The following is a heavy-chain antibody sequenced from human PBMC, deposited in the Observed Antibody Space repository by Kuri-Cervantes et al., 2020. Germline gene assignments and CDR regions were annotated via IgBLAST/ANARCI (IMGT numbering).Heavy chain of an antibody. CDR2: ISSSSSTI. J-gene: IGHJ3*02. CDR1: GFTFSSYN. CDR3: ARAVLQFLEWFDAFDI. V-gene: IGHV3-48*01. D-gene: IGHD3-3*01. Sequence: GESLKISCAGSGFTFSSYNMNWVRQAPGKGLEWVSYISSSSSTIYYADSVKGRFTISRDNAKNSLYLQMNSLRAEDTAVYYCARAVLQFLEWFDAFDIWGQGTMVTVSS.